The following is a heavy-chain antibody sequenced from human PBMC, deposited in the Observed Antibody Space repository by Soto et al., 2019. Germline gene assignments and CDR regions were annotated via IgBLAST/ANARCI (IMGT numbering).Heavy chain of an antibody. J-gene: IGHJ4*02. CDR2: IGTNGGSI. V-gene: IGHV3-48*03. D-gene: IGHD6-13*01. CDR1: GFTFSIYE. Sequence: TVGSLRLSCAASGFTFSIYEMNWVRQAPGKGLEWVAYIGTNGGSINYADSVKGRFTISRDNAKNSLYLQMNSLRAEDTAIYYCARESRCSNNWYYRDNWGQGTRVTVAS. CDR3: ARESRCSNNWYYRDN.